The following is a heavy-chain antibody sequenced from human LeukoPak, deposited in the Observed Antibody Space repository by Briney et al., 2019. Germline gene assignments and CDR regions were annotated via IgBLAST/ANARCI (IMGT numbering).Heavy chain of an antibody. J-gene: IGHJ6*03. Sequence: SETLSLTCAVYGGSFSGYYWSWIRQPPGKGLEWIGEIDHSGSTNYNPSLKSRVTISVDTSKNQFSLKLSSVTAADTAVYYCARKGTVTTFYYYYYMDVWGKGTTVTISS. V-gene: IGHV4-34*01. CDR3: ARKGTVTTFYYYYYMDV. D-gene: IGHD4-17*01. CDR2: IDHSGST. CDR1: GGSFSGYY.